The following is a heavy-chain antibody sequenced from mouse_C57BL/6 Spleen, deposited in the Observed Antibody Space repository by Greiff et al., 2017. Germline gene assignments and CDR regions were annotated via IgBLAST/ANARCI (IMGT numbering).Heavy chain of an antibody. Sequence: QVQLQQSGPELVKPGASVKISCKASGYAFSSSWMHWVKQRPGKGLEWIGRIYPGDGDTNYNGKFKGKATLTADKSSSTAYMQLSSLTSEDAAVXFCEKGVYYGYPSFDYWGQGTTLTVSA. D-gene: IGHD2-2*01. CDR3: EKGVYYGYPSFDY. J-gene: IGHJ2*01. V-gene: IGHV1-82*01. CDR2: IYPGDGDT. CDR1: GYAFSSSW.